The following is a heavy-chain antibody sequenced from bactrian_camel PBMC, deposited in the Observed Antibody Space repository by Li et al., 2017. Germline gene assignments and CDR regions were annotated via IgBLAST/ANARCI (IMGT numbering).Heavy chain of an antibody. CDR3: VALAWGFNY. D-gene: IGHD1*01. CDR2: VGRDGSNT. V-gene: IGHV3S2*01. J-gene: IGHJ4*01. CDR1: GFTFSTYA. Sequence: VQLVESGGGLVQPGGSLRLSCAASGFTFSTYAMSWVRQAPGKGLECVASVGRDGSNTYYADSVKGRFTISKGNTMNTAYLQMDSLKSEDTAQYYCVALAWGFNYWGQGTQVTVS.